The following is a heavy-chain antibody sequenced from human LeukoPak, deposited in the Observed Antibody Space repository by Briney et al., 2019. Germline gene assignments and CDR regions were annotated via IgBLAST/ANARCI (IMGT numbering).Heavy chain of an antibody. CDR3: AKDVSVGCSSTSCFPEPIDY. J-gene: IGHJ4*02. D-gene: IGHD2-2*01. CDR2: ISGSGGST. Sequence: PGGSLRLSCAASGFTVSSNYMSWVRQAPGKGLEWVSAISGSGGSTYYADSVKGRFTISRDNSKNTLYLQMNSLRAEDTAVYYCAKDVSVGCSSTSCFPEPIDYWGQGTLVTVSS. CDR1: GFTVSSNY. V-gene: IGHV3-23*01.